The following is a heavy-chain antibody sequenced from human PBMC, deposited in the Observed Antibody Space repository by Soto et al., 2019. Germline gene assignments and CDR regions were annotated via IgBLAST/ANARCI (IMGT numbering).Heavy chain of an antibody. V-gene: IGHV5-51*01. CDR1: GYSSTSYW. J-gene: IGHJ4*02. Sequence: RGESLKISCKGSGYSSTSYWIGWVRQMPGKGLEWMGIIYPGDSDTRYSPSFQGQVTISADKSISTAYLQWSSLKASDTAMYYCARRLRIYCSGGSCYTYYFDYWGQGTLVTVSS. CDR2: IYPGDSDT. D-gene: IGHD2-15*01. CDR3: ARRLRIYCSGGSCYTYYFDY.